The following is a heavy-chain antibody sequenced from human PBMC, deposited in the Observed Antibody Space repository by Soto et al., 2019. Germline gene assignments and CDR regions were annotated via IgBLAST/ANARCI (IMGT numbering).Heavy chain of an antibody. CDR3: ATEGTDYGDYDY. J-gene: IGHJ4*02. D-gene: IGHD4-17*01. V-gene: IGHV1-46*01. Sequence: QVQLVQSGAEVKKPGASVKISCKASAYPFTSFYIHWVRQAPGQGLEWMGMINPSGGSTTYAQKFQGSVTLARDTSTNTVYMELTGLKYDDTAMYFCATEGTDYGDYDYWGQGTLVTVSS. CDR2: INPSGGST. CDR1: AYPFTSFY.